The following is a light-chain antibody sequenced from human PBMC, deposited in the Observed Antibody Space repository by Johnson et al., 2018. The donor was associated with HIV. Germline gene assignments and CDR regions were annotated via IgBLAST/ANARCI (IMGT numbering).Light chain of an antibody. CDR1: SSNIGNNY. Sequence: QSVLTQPPSVSAAPGQKVTISCSGSSSNIGNNYVSWYQQLPGTAPKLLIYDNNKRPSGIPDRFSGSKSGTSATLGITGLQTGDEADYYCATWDRSLTIGDFFVTGTKVTVL. V-gene: IGLV1-51*01. CDR3: ATWDRSLTIGDF. J-gene: IGLJ1*01. CDR2: DNN.